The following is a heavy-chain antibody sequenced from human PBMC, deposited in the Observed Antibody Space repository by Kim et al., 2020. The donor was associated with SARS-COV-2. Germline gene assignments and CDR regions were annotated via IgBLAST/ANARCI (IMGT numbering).Heavy chain of an antibody. J-gene: IGHJ6*02. Sequence: KSRVTISVDTSKNQFSLKLSSVTAADTAVYYCARVFRSTSFNYYYYGMDVWGQGTTVTVSS. CDR3: ARVFRSTSFNYYYYGMDV. V-gene: IGHV4-59*01. D-gene: IGHD2-2*01.